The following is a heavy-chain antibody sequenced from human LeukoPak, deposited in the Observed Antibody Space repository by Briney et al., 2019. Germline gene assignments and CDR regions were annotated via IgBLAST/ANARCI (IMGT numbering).Heavy chain of an antibody. V-gene: IGHV1-8*01. CDR3: ARLFEAPSSIAAAGGDY. D-gene: IGHD6-13*01. CDR1: GYTFTSYD. J-gene: IGHJ4*02. CDR2: MNPNSGNT. Sequence: GASVKVSCKASGYTFTSYDINWVRQATGRGLEWMGWMNPNSGNTGYAQKFQGRVTMTRNTSISTAYMELSSLRSEDTAVYYCARLFEAPSSIAAAGGDYWGQGTLVTVSS.